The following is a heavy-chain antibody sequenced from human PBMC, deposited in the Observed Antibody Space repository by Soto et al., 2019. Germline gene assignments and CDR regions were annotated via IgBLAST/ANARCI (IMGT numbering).Heavy chain of an antibody. CDR1: GYTFTGNG. V-gene: IGHV1-18*01. CDR3: ARDKDYMLDY. Sequence: GASVKVSCKAFGYTFTGNGLSWVRQAPGQGLEWLGWISTRSSNTDYAQKVQGRVTMTTDKSTSTAYLELRSLSSDDTAVYYCARDKDYMLDYWGQGTLVTVSS. CDR2: ISTRSSNT. D-gene: IGHD4-4*01. J-gene: IGHJ4*02.